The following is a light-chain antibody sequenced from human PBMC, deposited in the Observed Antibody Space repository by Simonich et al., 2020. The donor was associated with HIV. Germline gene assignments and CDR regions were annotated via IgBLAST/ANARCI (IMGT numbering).Light chain of an antibody. CDR2: KAS. CDR3: QQYNSHSLT. V-gene: IGKV1-5*03. Sequence: DIQMTQSPSTLSASVGARVTITCRASQSISSVLAWYQQKPGKAPKLLIYKASSLESGVPSRFSGSGSGTEFTLTISSLQPDDFATYYCQQYNSHSLTFGGGTKVEIK. J-gene: IGKJ4*01. CDR1: QSISSV.